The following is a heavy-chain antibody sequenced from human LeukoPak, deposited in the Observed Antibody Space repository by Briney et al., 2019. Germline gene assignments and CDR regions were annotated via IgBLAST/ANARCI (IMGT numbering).Heavy chain of an antibody. V-gene: IGHV4-4*02. J-gene: IGHJ4*02. CDR3: ARREDSPAGGIFDY. CDR2: IYTSGST. CDR1: GGSITTSNW. Sequence: PSETLSLTCAVSGGSITTSNWWTWVRQPPGKGLEWIGRIYTSGSTNYNPSLKGRVTMSVDTSKNQFSLKLNSVTAADTAVYFCARREDSPAGGIFDYWGQGTLVTVSS. D-gene: IGHD3-16*01.